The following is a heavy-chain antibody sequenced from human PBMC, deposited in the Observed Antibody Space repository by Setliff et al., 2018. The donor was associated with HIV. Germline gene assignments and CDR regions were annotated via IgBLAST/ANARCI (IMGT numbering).Heavy chain of an antibody. CDR1: GYTRSEVS. J-gene: IGHJ4*01. CDR3: ATDHSEELVFDC. D-gene: IGHD6-13*01. V-gene: IGHV1-24*01. CDR2: FDPEDVET. Sequence: ASVKVSCKLSGYTRSEVSMHWVRQAPGEGLEWMGGFDPEDVETVYAQKFQGRVTTTEDTSTDTAYMELRSLRSEDTAVYYCATDHSEELVFDCWGHATLLTVSS.